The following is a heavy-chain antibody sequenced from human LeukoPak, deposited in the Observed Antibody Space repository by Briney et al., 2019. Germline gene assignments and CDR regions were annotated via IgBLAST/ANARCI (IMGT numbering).Heavy chain of an antibody. J-gene: IGHJ4*02. CDR1: GFTFDDYA. D-gene: IGHD3-10*01. CDR2: ISWNSGSI. CDR3: ARGGSGSYRYYFDY. V-gene: IGHV3-9*01. Sequence: GRSLRLSCAASGFTFDDYAMHWVRQAPGKGLEWVSGISWNSGSIGYADSVKGRFTISRDNARNSLYLEMNSLRAEDTAVYYCARGGSGSYRYYFDYWGQGTLVTVSS.